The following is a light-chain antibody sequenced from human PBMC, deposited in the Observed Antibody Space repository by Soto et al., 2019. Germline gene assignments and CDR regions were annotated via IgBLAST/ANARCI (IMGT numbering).Light chain of an antibody. CDR3: QQFNNWPRGFT. Sequence: EIVMTQSPATLSVSPGERATLSCRVSQSVSSNLAWYQQKPGQAPRLLIYGASTRATGIPARFSGSGSGTEFTLTISSLQSEDFAVYYCQQFNNWPRGFTFGPGTKVDIK. CDR2: GAS. CDR1: QSVSSN. J-gene: IGKJ3*01. V-gene: IGKV3-15*01.